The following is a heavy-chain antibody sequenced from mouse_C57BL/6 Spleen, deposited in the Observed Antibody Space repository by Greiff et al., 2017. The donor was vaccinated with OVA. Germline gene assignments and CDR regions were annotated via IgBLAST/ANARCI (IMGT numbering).Heavy chain of an antibody. CDR3: ARAGSSYYYFDY. J-gene: IGHJ2*01. D-gene: IGHD1-1*01. CDR2: INPNNGGT. V-gene: IGHV1-26*01. CDR1: GYTFTDYY. Sequence: VQLKESGPELVKPGASVKISCKASGYTFTDYYMNWVKQSPGKSLEWIGDINPNNGGTSYNQKFKGKATLTVDKSSSTAYMKLRSLTSEDSAVYYCARAGSSYYYFDYWGQGTTLTVSS.